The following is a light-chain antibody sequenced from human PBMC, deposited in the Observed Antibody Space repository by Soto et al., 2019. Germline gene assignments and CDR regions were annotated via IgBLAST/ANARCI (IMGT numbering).Light chain of an antibody. CDR2: EVN. CDR3: SSYTTSSIVV. CDR1: SSDVGSYNY. Sequence: QSVLTQPASVSGSPGQSITIPCTGTSSDVGSYNYVSWYQQHPGKAPKLMIYEVNNRPSGVSNRFSGSKSGNTASLTISGLQAEDEADYYCSSYTTSSIVVFGGGTQLTVL. J-gene: IGLJ2*01. V-gene: IGLV2-14*01.